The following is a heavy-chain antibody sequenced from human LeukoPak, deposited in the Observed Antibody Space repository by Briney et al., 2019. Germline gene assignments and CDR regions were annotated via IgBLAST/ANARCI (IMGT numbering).Heavy chain of an antibody. D-gene: IGHD3-10*01. CDR2: INPNCRST. J-gene: IGHJ4*02. CDR3: ARAQAQAYGSGSYYIPVISGSDY. CDR1: VYTFTSYY. V-gene: IGHV1-46*01. Sequence: ASVKVSCKASVYTFTSYYMHWVRPAPGQELDWMQLINPNCRSTSYAQKFQGRVTMTRDTSTSTVYMELSSLRSEDTAVYYCARAQAQAYGSGSYYIPVISGSDYWGQGTLVTVYS.